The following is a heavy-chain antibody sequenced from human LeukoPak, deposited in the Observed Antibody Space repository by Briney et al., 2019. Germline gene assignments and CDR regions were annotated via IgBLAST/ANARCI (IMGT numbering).Heavy chain of an antibody. Sequence: SETLSLTCAVYGESFSGFYWSWIRQSPEKGLEWIGEVHRSGSSNYNPSLKSRVTISVDTSKNQFSLKLSSVTAADTAVYYCARARSSYYFDYWGQGTLVTVSS. CDR1: GESFSGFY. V-gene: IGHV4-34*01. CDR2: VHRSGSS. D-gene: IGHD3-22*01. CDR3: ARARSSYYFDY. J-gene: IGHJ4*02.